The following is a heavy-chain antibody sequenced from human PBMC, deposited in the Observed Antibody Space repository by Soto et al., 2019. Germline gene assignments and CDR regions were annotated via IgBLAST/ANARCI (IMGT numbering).Heavy chain of an antibody. Sequence: ASVKVSCKASGYTFTNYYMHWVRQVPGQGLEWMGIINPSGGGTNHAQKFQGRVTMTRDTSTSTAYMELSSLRSEDTAVYYCARGITLPTPLDYWGQGTLVTVSS. CDR1: GYTFTNYY. D-gene: IGHD1-20*01. CDR3: ARGITLPTPLDY. CDR2: INPSGGGT. J-gene: IGHJ4*02. V-gene: IGHV1-46*01.